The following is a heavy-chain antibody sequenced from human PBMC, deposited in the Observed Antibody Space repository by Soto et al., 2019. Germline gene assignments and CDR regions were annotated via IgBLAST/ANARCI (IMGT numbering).Heavy chain of an antibody. CDR1: GFTFSSYG. V-gene: IGHV3-33*01. CDR3: ARAKDTAMVTSFDY. D-gene: IGHD5-18*01. J-gene: IGHJ4*02. CDR2: IWYDGSNK. Sequence: QVQLVESGGGVVQPGRSLRLSCAASGFTFSSYGMHWVRQAPGKGLEWVAVIWYDGSNKYYADSVKGRFTISRDNSKNTLYLQMNSLRAEDTAVYYCARAKDTAMVTSFDYWGQGTLVTVSS.